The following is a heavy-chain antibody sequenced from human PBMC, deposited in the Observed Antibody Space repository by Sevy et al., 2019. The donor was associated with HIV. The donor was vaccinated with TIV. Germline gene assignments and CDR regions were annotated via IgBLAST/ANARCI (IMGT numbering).Heavy chain of an antibody. D-gene: IGHD3-22*01. Sequence: GGSLRLSCAASGLTFSSYSMNWVRQAPGKGLEWVSAISSSSSYIYYADSVKGRFTISRDNAKNSLYLQMNSLRAEDTAVYYCARLYPGDYDSSGYPPYYFDYWGQRTLVTVSS. CDR3: ARLYPGDYDSSGYPPYYFDY. CDR1: GLTFSSYS. CDR2: ISSSSSYI. V-gene: IGHV3-21*01. J-gene: IGHJ4*02.